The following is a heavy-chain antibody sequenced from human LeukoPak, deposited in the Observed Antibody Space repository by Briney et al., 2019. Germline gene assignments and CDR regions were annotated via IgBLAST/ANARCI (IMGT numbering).Heavy chain of an antibody. D-gene: IGHD3-22*01. CDR3: ASALTYYYDTSGSLL. Sequence: PGGSLSLSCAASGFTFSRYSMNWVRHAPGKGLEWVSYISSSSNSIYYADSVKGRFTISRDNAKNSLYLQMKSLRAEDTAVYYCASALTYYYDTSGSLLWGQGTLVTVSS. CDR2: ISSSSNSI. V-gene: IGHV3-48*01. J-gene: IGHJ4*02. CDR1: GFTFSRYS.